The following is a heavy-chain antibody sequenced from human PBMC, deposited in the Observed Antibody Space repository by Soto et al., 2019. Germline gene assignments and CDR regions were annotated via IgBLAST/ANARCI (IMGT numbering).Heavy chain of an antibody. CDR2: IKQDGSQK. D-gene: IGHD1-26*01. J-gene: IGHJ5*02. V-gene: IGHV3-7*03. CDR1: GFTFSNYW. Sequence: PGGSLRLSCAASGFTFSNYWMSWVRQAPGKGLEWVANIKQDGSQKYYVDSVKGRFTISRDNAKNSLYLEMNSLSAEDTAVYHCAKYQGVELVPLATVDWFDPWGQGSVVTVSS. CDR3: AKYQGVELVPLATVDWFDP.